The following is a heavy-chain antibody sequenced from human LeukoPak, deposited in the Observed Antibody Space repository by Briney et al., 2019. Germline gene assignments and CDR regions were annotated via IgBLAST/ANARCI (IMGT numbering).Heavy chain of an antibody. CDR2: IKQDGSEK. CDR1: GFTFSSYL. CDR3: ARDPPVGY. V-gene: IGHV3-7*01. Sequence: GGSLRLSCAASGFTFSSYLMSWVRQAPGKGLEWVANIKQDGSEKYYVDSVKGRFTISRDNAKNSLYLQMNSVRAEDTAVYYCARDPPVGYWGQGTLVTVSS. D-gene: IGHD1-26*01. J-gene: IGHJ4*02.